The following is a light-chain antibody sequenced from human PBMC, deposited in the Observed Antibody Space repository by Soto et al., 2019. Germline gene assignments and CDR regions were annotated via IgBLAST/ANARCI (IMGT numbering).Light chain of an antibody. V-gene: IGKV1-39*01. J-gene: IGKJ1*01. CDR1: QNINIY. CDR2: TAP. CDR3: QQYGSSGT. Sequence: DIQMTQSPSSLSAYVGDRVTIACRASQNINIYLNWYQQRPGKAPKLLVTTAPTFQSGVPSRLTASGSGADFTLTISRLEPEDFAVYYCQQYGSSGTFGQGTKVDIK.